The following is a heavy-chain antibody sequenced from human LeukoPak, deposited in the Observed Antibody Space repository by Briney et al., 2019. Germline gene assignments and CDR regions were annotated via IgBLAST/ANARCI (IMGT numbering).Heavy chain of an antibody. CDR3: ARGGQYYYGSGLNWFDP. Sequence: PGGSLRLSCAASGLTVSSNYMSWVRQAPGKGLEWVSVIYSGGSTYYADSVKGRFTISRDNSKNTLYLQMNSLRAEDTAVYYCARGGQYYYGSGLNWFDPWGQGTLVTVSS. J-gene: IGHJ5*02. V-gene: IGHV3-53*01. CDR1: GLTVSSNY. D-gene: IGHD3-10*01. CDR2: IYSGGST.